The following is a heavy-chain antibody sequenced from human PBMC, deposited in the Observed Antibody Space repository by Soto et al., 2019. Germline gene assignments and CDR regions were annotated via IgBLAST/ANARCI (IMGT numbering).Heavy chain of an antibody. V-gene: IGHV1-18*01. CDR2: ISAYNGNT. J-gene: IGHJ6*02. CDR1: GYTYTSYG. D-gene: IGHD2-21*01. Sequence: ASVKVSCKASGYTYTSYGSSWVRQAPGQGLEWMGWISAYNGNTNYAQKLQGRVTMTTDTSTSTAYMELRSLRSDDTAVYYCARGSPNPYLVIYYYGMDVWGQGTTVTVSS. CDR3: ARGSPNPYLVIYYYGMDV.